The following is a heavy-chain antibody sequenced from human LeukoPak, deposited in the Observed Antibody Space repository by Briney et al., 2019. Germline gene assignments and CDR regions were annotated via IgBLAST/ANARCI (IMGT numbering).Heavy chain of an antibody. V-gene: IGHV4-34*01. D-gene: IGHD6-19*01. CDR2: INHSGST. Sequence: PSETLSLTCAVYGGPFSGYYWSWIRQPPGKGLEWIGEINHSGSTNYNPSLKSRVTISVDTSKNQFSLKLSSVTAADTAVYYCARSSTTAKYSSGWYGYWGQGTLVTVSS. CDR1: GGPFSGYY. CDR3: ARSSTTAKYSSGWYGY. J-gene: IGHJ4*02.